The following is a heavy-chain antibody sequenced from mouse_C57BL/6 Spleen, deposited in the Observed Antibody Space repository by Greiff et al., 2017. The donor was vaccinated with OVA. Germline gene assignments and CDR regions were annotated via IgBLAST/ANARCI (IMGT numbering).Heavy chain of an antibody. V-gene: IGHV1-82*01. CDR3: ARGEGDYAMDY. Sequence: VKLLESGPELVKPGASVKISCKASGYAFSSSWMNWVKQRPGKGLEWIGRIYPGDGDTNYNGKFKGKATLTADKSSSTAYMQLSSLTSEDSAVYFCARGEGDYAMDYWGQGTSVTVSS. J-gene: IGHJ4*01. CDR2: IYPGDGDT. CDR1: GYAFSSSW.